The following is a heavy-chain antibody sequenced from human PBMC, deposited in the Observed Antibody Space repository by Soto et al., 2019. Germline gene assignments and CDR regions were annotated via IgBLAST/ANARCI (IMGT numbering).Heavy chain of an antibody. D-gene: IGHD3-22*01. Sequence: SVKVSCKASGGTFSSYAISWVRQAPGQGLEWMGGIIPIFGTANYAQKFQGRVTITADESTSTAYMELSSLRSEDTAVYYCARGVQGGRYYYDSSGTLHFDYWGQGTLVTVSS. V-gene: IGHV1-69*13. CDR3: ARGVQGGRYYYDSSGTLHFDY. J-gene: IGHJ4*02. CDR2: IIPIFGTA. CDR1: GGTFSSYA.